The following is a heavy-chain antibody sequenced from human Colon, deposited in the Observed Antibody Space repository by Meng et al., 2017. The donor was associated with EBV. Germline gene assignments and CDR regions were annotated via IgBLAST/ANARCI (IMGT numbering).Heavy chain of an antibody. J-gene: IGHJ4*02. CDR3: ARHVYGDSYGF. Sequence: QLQGSGPGRGNPSDTLSLTCTVFGGSLDNSDYFWDWIRQPPGKGLEWIGSVRYSGTAYYNPSLTSRVTISVDTSKNQFSLNLSSLTAADTAVYYCARHVYGDSYGFWGQGTLVTVSS. CDR2: VRYSGTA. CDR1: GGSLDNSDYF. D-gene: IGHD4-17*01. V-gene: IGHV4-39*01.